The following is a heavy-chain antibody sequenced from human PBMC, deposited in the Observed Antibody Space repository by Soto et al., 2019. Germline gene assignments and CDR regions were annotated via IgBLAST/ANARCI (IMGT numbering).Heavy chain of an antibody. CDR3: ARSLEGTTVTNWFDP. CDR2: ITPVFGTA. Sequence: QVQLVQSGAEMTKPGSSVKVSCKASADTFNSYSLSWLRQAPGQRLEWMGGITPVFGTADYAQSFEDRLTITADDSTSTVYMELSRLRSDYTAVYYCARSLEGTTVTNWFDPWGQRALVTVSS. V-gene: IGHV1-69*01. J-gene: IGHJ5*02. CDR1: ADTFNSYS. D-gene: IGHD4-17*01.